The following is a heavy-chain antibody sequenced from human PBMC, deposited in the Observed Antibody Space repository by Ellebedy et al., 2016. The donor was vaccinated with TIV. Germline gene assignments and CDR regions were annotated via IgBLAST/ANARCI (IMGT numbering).Heavy chain of an antibody. CDR1: GFTFSSYT. Sequence: GESLKISCSASGFTFSSYTMHWVRQAPGKGLEYVSAISSSGGSTYYADSVKGRFTISRDNSKNTLYLQMSSLRAEDTAVYYCVKEGVDSYGYSDYWGQGTLVTVSS. V-gene: IGHV3-64D*06. CDR3: VKEGVDSYGYSDY. CDR2: ISSSGGST. D-gene: IGHD5-18*01. J-gene: IGHJ4*02.